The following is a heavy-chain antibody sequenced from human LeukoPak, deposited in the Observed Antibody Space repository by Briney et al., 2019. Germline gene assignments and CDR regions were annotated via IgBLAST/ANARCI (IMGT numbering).Heavy chain of an antibody. V-gene: IGHV3-15*01. J-gene: IGHJ5*02. CDR3: TTGGRSGYYTWSDP. CDR2: IKTKTDGGTT. D-gene: IGHD5-12*01. CDR1: GFTFSNAW. Sequence: GGSLRLSCAASGFTFSNAWMTWVRRAPGKGLEWVGRIKTKTDGGTTDYAAPVKGRFTISRDDSKNMLYLQMNSLKTEDTAVYYCTTGGRSGYYTWSDPWGQGTLVTVSS.